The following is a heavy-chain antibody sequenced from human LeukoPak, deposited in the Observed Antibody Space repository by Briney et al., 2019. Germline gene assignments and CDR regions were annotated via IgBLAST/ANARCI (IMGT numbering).Heavy chain of an antibody. J-gene: IGHJ4*02. V-gene: IGHV4-59*01. CDR1: GGSFSGYY. D-gene: IGHD5-12*01. CDR2: IHYSGSP. CDR3: ARVVRYSGYDQFDY. Sequence: SETLSLTCAVYGGSFSGYYWSWIRQPPGKGLEWIGYIHYSGSPNYNHSLKSRITISVDTSKNQFSLKLSSVTAADTAVYYCARVVRYSGYDQFDYWGQGTLVTVSS.